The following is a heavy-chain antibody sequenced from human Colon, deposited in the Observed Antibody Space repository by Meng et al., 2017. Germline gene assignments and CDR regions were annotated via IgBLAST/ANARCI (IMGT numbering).Heavy chain of an antibody. V-gene: IGHV4-4*02. CDR1: GGSINSRNW. CDR3: SRGVVAGAMVWFDP. D-gene: IGHD2-2*01. J-gene: IGHJ5*02. Sequence: QVQLQESGPGLVKPSQTLSLTCTFSGGSINSRNWWLWVRQPPGKGLEWLGEIYHGGNTNYNPSLKSRVTLSLDKSKNQFSLRLTSVTAADTAMYYCSRGVVAGAMVWFDPWGPGTLVTVSS. CDR2: IYHGGNT.